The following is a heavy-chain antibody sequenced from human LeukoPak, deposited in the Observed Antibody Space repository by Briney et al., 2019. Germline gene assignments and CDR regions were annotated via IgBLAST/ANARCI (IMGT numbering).Heavy chain of an antibody. CDR1: GFTFSDWT. CDR2: ISSSGTYI. CDR3: ARLRRNSDRSDFFYYYDH. D-gene: IGHD3-22*01. Sequence: GGSLRLSCAASGFTFSDWTLNWVRQAPGKGLEWVSSISSSGTYIYYADSMRGRFTISRDNAKNSLFLQMNSLRAEDTAVYYCARLRRNSDRSDFFYYYDHWGQGTLVTVSS. J-gene: IGHJ4*02. V-gene: IGHV3-21*01.